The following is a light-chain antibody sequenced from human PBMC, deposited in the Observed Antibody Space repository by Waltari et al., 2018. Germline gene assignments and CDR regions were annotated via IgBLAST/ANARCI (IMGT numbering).Light chain of an antibody. J-gene: IGLJ3*02. CDR3: VTWDDGLDAWV. Sequence: QSVLTQSPSASGTPGPRVTISCSGGNSNIGLYSVTWYQQLPGMAPKLLLHRSSPRPSGVPDRFSGSKSGTSASLAISWLQSEDEADYYCVTWDDGLDAWVFGGGTKLTVL. CDR2: RSS. V-gene: IGLV1-44*01. CDR1: NSNIGLYS.